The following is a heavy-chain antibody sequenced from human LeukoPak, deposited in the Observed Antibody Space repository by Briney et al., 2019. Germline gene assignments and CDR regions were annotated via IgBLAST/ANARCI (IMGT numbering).Heavy chain of an antibody. CDR1: GFIFSGSA. J-gene: IGHJ5*02. D-gene: IGHD6-19*01. CDR3: FTDAAGTP. V-gene: IGHV3-73*01. Sequence: GGSLKLSCATSGFIFSGSAMYWVRQASGKGLEWVGHISRKADNHATAYAASVKGRFTISGDDSKNTAYLQMNSLKTDDTAVYYCFTDAAGTPWGQGTLVTVSS. CDR2: ISRKADNHAT.